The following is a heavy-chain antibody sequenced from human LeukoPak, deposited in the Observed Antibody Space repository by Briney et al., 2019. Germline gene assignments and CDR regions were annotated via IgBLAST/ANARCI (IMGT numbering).Heavy chain of an antibody. Sequence: GGSLRLSCAASGFTFSSYAMHWVRQAPGKGLEWVAVISYDGSNKYYADSVKGRFTISRDNSKNTLYLQMNSLRAEDTAVYYCAKAPYYYDSSGYYYIAWGQGTLVTVSS. CDR3: AKAPYYYDSSGYYYIA. CDR2: ISYDGSNK. CDR1: GFTFSSYA. V-gene: IGHV3-30*04. D-gene: IGHD3-22*01. J-gene: IGHJ4*02.